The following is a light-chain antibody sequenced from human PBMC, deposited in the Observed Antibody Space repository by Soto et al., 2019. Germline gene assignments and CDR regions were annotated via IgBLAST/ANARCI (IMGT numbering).Light chain of an antibody. CDR1: QSVSSY. V-gene: IGKV3-11*01. CDR2: DAS. CDR3: QDPTYLLIT. Sequence: EVAVTLKPATLSLSPGERATLCCRASQSVSSYLAWYQQKPGQAPRLLIYDASNRATGIPARFSGSGSGTDFTLTIISLEPEDFAVYYCQDPTYLLITFAHGTRLEIK. J-gene: IGKJ5*01.